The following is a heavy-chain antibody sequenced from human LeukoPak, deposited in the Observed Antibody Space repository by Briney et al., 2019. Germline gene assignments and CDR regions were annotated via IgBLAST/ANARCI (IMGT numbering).Heavy chain of an antibody. D-gene: IGHD5-12*01. CDR2: IYHSGST. CDR1: GYSISSGYY. V-gene: IGHV4-38-2*02. Sequence: SETLSLTCTVSGYSISSGYYWGWIRQPPGKGLEWIGSIYHSGSTYYNPSLKSRVTISVDTSKNQFSLKLSSVTAADTAVYYCARVAGYSGYAVSPLYFDYWGQGTLVTVSS. J-gene: IGHJ4*02. CDR3: ARVAGYSGYAVSPLYFDY.